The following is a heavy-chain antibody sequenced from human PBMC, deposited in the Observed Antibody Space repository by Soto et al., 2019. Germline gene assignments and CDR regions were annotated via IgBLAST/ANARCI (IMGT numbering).Heavy chain of an antibody. CDR2: ISAYNGNT. CDR1: GYTFTSYG. V-gene: IGHV1-18*01. CDR3: ARAVAVPADFDY. J-gene: IGHJ4*02. Sequence: XVKVSCKASGYTFTSYGISCVRHAPGQGLEWMGWISAYNGNTNYAQKLQGRVTMTTDTSASTAYMELSRMRSEDTAVYYCARAVAVPADFDYWGQGTLVTVSS. D-gene: IGHD6-19*01.